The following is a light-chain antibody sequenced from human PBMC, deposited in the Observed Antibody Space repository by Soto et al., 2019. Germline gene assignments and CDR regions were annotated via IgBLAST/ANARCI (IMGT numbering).Light chain of an antibody. V-gene: IGKV1-39*01. Sequence: IQLTQAVSSLSASFRDRRNITCRASQSISSYLNWYQQKPGKAPKLLIYAASSLQSGVPSRFSGSGSGTDFTLTISSLQPEDFATYYCQQSYSTPLTFGGGTNVDI. CDR1: QSISSY. CDR2: AAS. J-gene: IGKJ4*01. CDR3: QQSYSTPLT.